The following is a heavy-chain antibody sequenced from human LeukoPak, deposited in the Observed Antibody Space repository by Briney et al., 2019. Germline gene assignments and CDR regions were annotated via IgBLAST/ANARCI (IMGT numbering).Heavy chain of an antibody. D-gene: IGHD4/OR15-4a*01. CDR3: ARDTLTWFDP. CDR2: IYYSGST. CDR1: GGSISSYY. J-gene: IGHJ5*02. V-gene: IGHV4-59*12. Sequence: PSETLSLTCTVSGGSISSYYWSWIRQSPEKGLEWIGYIYYSGSTNYNPSLKSRVTMSVDTSKNQFSLKLSSVTAADTAVYYCARDTLTWFDPWGQGTLVTVSS.